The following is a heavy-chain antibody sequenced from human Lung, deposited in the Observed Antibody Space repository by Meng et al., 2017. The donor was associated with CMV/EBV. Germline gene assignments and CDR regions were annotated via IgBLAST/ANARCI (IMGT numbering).Heavy chain of an antibody. Sequence: SCASSGCIVRNTYMNWVRRAPGKGLEWVSIIYIGDTTYYTDSVKGRFTISRDTSKNTLYLQMNSLRVEDTAVYYCARGLAADGIFDSWGQGTLVTVSS. CDR3: ARGLAADGIFDS. V-gene: IGHV3-53*01. CDR1: GCIVRNTY. CDR2: IYIGDTT. J-gene: IGHJ4*02. D-gene: IGHD6-13*01.